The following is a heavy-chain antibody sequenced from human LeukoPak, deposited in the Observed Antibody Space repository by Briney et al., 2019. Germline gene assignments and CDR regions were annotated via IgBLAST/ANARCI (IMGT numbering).Heavy chain of an antibody. CDR1: GFTFVVYA. V-gene: IGHV3-20*01. CDR3: ARVGCSSTRCMDV. CDR2: INWNGGST. J-gene: IGHJ6*04. Sequence: GGPLRLSCAAPGFTFVVYAMGWVRQAPGKGLGWVSGINWNGGSTGYADSVKGRFTISRDNAKNSLYLQMNSLRVEDTALYHCARVGCSSTRCMDVWGKGTTVTVST. D-gene: IGHD2-2*01.